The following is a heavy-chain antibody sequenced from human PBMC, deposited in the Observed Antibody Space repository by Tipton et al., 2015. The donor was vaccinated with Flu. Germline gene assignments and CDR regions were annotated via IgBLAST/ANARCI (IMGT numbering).Heavy chain of an antibody. V-gene: IGHV4-34*01. CDR2: INHSGNT. J-gene: IGHJ4*02. CDR1: GGSFSGYY. Sequence: TLSLTCAVYGGSFSGYYWSWIRQSPGKGLEWIGEINHSGNTNYNPSLKSRVTISIDRSKNQFSLRLTSVAAADTAVYYCARLVYRGYYSMGYYFESWGQGPRVTVSS. D-gene: IGHD3-22*01. CDR3: ARLVYRGYYSMGYYFES.